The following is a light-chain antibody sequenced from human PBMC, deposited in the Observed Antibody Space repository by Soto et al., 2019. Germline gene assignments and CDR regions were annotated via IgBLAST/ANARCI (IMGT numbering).Light chain of an antibody. CDR2: GAS. CDR3: QQYKNCPLT. CDR1: QSVSSN. Sequence: EIVMTQSPATLSVSPGGRATLSCRASQSVSSNLAWYQQKPGQAPRLLIYGASTRATGFPARFSGSGSGTEFTLTISSLQSEDFAVYYCQQYKNCPLTFGGGTRVEIK. J-gene: IGKJ4*01. V-gene: IGKV3-15*01.